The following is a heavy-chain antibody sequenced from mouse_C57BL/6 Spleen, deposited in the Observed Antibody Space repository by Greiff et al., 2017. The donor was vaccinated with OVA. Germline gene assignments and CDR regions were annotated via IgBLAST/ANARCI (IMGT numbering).Heavy chain of an antibody. CDR3: ARGITTVVAPFYYAMDY. D-gene: IGHD1-1*01. Sequence: VQLQQPGAELVRPGTSVKLSCKASGYTFSSYWMHWVKQRPGQGLEWIGVIDPSDSYTNYNQKLKGKATLTVDTSSSTAYMQLSSLTSEDSAVYYCARGITTVVAPFYYAMDYWGQGTSVTVSS. J-gene: IGHJ4*01. CDR1: GYTFSSYW. V-gene: IGHV1-59*01. CDR2: IDPSDSYT.